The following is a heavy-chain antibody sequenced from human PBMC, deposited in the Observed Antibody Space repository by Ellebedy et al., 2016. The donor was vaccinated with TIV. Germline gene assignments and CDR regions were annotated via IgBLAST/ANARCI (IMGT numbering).Heavy chain of an antibody. Sequence: GESLKISXAASGLTFSSYWMHWVRQPPGKGLVWVSRINGEGTDTSYADSVKGRLTISRDDANNTLYLQMNSLRAEDTAVYYCARGYYYGSGLRDWGQGILVTVSS. CDR2: INGEGTDT. V-gene: IGHV3-74*01. CDR3: ARGYYYGSGLRD. D-gene: IGHD3-10*01. CDR1: GLTFSSYW. J-gene: IGHJ4*02.